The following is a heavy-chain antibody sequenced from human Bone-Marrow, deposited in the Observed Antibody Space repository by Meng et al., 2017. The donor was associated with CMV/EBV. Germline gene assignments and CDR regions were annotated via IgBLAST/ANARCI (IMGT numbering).Heavy chain of an antibody. D-gene: IGHD2-15*01. V-gene: IGHV1-46*01. CDR2: INPYGGST. Sequence: ASVKVSCKASGYTFTSYGISWVRLAPGQGLEWMGIINPYGGSTAYAQKFQGRLTVTKDTSTGTVYMELSSLTSEDTAVYYCASACSGGRCYSSYYALDVWGQGTTVTVSS. J-gene: IGHJ6*02. CDR1: GYTFTSYG. CDR3: ASACSGGRCYSSYYALDV.